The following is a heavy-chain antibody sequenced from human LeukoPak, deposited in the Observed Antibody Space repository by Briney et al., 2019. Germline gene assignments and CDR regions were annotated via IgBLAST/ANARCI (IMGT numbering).Heavy chain of an antibody. CDR1: GYTFTSYD. Sequence: ASVKVSCKASGYTFTSYDINWVRQATGQGLEWMGGMNPNSGNTGYAQKFKGRVTITRNTSISTAYMELRSLRSEDTAVYYCARGSLTSFGEPLADYWGQGTMVTVSS. D-gene: IGHD3-10*01. CDR3: ARGSLTSFGEPLADY. CDR2: MNPNSGNT. V-gene: IGHV1-8*01. J-gene: IGHJ4*02.